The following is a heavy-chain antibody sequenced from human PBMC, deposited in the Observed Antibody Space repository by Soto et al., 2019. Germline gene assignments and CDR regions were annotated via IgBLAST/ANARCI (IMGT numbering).Heavy chain of an antibody. Sequence: PGGSLRLSCAAPGFTFSVYAMTWVRQAPGKGLEWVSAVTANGGSTDSADSVKGRFTISRDNSKNTLFLQMNSLRAEDTAVYYCASLGVGDWANYYYYYGMDVWGQGTTVTVSS. CDR2: VTANGGST. V-gene: IGHV3-23*01. CDR1: GFTFSVYA. D-gene: IGHD2-21*02. J-gene: IGHJ6*02. CDR3: ASLGVGDWANYYYYYGMDV.